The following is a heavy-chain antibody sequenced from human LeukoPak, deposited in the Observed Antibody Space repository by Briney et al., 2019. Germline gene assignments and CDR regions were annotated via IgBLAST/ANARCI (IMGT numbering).Heavy chain of an antibody. CDR3: ARDKASGPPGFDY. J-gene: IGHJ4*02. D-gene: IGHD6-13*01. CDR1: GGSISSYY. Sequence: SETLSLTCTVSGGSISSYYWSWIRQPPGKGLEWIGYIYYSGSTNYNPSLKSRVTISVDTSKNQFSLKLSSVTAADTAVYYCARDKASGPPGFDYWGQGTLVTVSS. CDR2: IYYSGST. V-gene: IGHV4-59*12.